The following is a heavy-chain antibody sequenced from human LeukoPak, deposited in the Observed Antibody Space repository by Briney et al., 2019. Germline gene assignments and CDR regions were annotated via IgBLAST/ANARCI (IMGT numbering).Heavy chain of an antibody. V-gene: IGHV3-30*03. CDR2: ISYDGSNK. CDR1: GFTFSSSG. Sequence: GGSLRLSCAASGFTFSSSGMHWVRQAPGKGLEWVAVISYDGSNKYYADSVKGRFTISRDNSKNTLYLQMNSLRAGDTAVYYCARDKYSSSSYYFDYWGQGTLVTVSS. J-gene: IGHJ4*02. CDR3: ARDKYSSSSYYFDY. D-gene: IGHD6-6*01.